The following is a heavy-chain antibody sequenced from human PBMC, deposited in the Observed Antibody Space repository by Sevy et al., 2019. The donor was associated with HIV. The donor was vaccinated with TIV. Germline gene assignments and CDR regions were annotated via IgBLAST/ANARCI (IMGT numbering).Heavy chain of an antibody. D-gene: IGHD6-13*01. CDR2: ISWNSGSI. CDR3: AKDISDGSTWFTHGAFDI. J-gene: IGHJ3*02. V-gene: IGHV3-9*01. Sequence: GGSLRLSCATSGFTFDDYAMHWVRPAPGKGLEWVSGISWNSGSIGYADSGKGRFTISRDNSKNSLYLQMNSLRAEDTGLYYCAKDISDGSTWFTHGAFDIWGQGTMVTVSS. CDR1: GFTFDDYA.